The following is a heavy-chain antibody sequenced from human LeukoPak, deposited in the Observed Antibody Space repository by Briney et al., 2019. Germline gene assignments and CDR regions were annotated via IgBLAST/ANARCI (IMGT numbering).Heavy chain of an antibody. CDR1: GFTFGGYA. CDR3: TREWGFGIRQLAPAGWFDP. CDR2: IRSKAYGGTT. J-gene: IGHJ5*02. V-gene: IGHV3-49*03. D-gene: IGHD6-6*01. Sequence: GGSLRLSCTASGFTFGGYAMSWFRQAPGKGLEWVGFIRSKAYGGTTEYAASVKGRFTISRDDSKSIAYLQMNSLKTEDTAVYYCTREWGFGIRQLAPAGWFDPWGQGTLVTVSS.